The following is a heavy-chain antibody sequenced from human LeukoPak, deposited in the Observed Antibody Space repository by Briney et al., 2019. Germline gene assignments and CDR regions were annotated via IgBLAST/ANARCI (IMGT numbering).Heavy chain of an antibody. D-gene: IGHD1-26*01. CDR1: GGSISSSSYY. CDR3: ARDPGGSPYYFDY. V-gene: IGHV4-39*07. J-gene: IGHJ4*02. CDR2: IYYSGST. Sequence: KPSETLSLTCTVSGGSISSSSYYWGWIRQPPGKGLEWIGSIYYSGSTYYNPSLKSRVTISVDTSKNQFSLKLSSVTAADTAVYYCARDPGGSPYYFDYWGQGTLVTVSS.